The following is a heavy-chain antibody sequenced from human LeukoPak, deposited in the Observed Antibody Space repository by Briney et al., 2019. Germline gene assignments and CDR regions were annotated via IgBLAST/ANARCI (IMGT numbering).Heavy chain of an antibody. V-gene: IGHV3-21*01. J-gene: IGHJ4*02. D-gene: IGHD6-19*01. CDR2: ISSASTYI. CDR3: AKAGYSSGWTRDYFDY. Sequence: GGSLRLSCAASGFSFSTFALSWVRQAPGKGLEWVSSISSASTYIYYADSVKGRFTISRDNAKNSLYLQMNSLRAEDTAMYYCAKAGYSSGWTRDYFDYWGQGTLVTVSS. CDR1: GFSFSTFA.